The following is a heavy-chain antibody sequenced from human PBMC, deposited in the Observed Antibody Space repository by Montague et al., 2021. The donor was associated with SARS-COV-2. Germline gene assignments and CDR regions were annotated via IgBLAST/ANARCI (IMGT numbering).Heavy chain of an antibody. J-gene: IGHJ5*02. CDR1: GGSISSSNYY. CDR3: AREGFSSGYYGT. D-gene: IGHD3-22*01. Sequence: SETLSLTCSVSGGSISSSNYYWGWIRQPPGKGLEWIGSIYYSGSTYYNPSLKSRVVISVDTSKNQFSLILRSMTAADTAVFYCAREGFSSGYYGTWGQGTLVTVSS. V-gene: IGHV4-39*02. CDR2: IYYSGST.